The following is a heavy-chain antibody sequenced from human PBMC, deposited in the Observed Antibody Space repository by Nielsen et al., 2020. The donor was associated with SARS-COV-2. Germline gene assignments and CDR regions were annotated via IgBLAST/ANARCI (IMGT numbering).Heavy chain of an antibody. D-gene: IGHD3-3*01. J-gene: IGHJ6*02. CDR3: ARGGTIFGVVTRMDV. V-gene: IGHV4-39*07. Sequence: SETLSLTCTVSGGSISSSSYYWGWIRQPPGKGLEWIGNIYYSGTTYYNPSFKSRVTISVDTSKNQFSLKLSSVTAADTAVYYCARGGTIFGVVTRMDVWGQGTTVTVSS. CDR2: IYYSGTT. CDR1: GGSISSSSYY.